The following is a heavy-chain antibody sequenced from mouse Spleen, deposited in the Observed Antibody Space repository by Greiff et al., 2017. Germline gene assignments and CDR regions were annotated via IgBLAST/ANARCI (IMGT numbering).Heavy chain of an antibody. V-gene: IGHV1-5*01. CDR1: GYTFTSYW. CDR2: IYPGNSDT. J-gene: IGHJ4*01. D-gene: IGHD1-2*01. Sequence: VQLQQSGTVLARPGASVKMSCKTSGYTFTSYWMHWVKQRPGQGLEWIGAIYPGNSDTSYNQKFKGKAKLTAVTSASTAYMELSSLTNEDSAVYYCTRENFYGGAMDYWGQGTSVTVSS. CDR3: TRENFYGGAMDY.